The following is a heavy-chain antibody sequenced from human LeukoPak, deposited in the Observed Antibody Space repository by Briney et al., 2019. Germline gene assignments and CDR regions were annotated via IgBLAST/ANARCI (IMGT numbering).Heavy chain of an antibody. Sequence: PGASLRLSCAPSGGTFSSYAISWVRHAPGKGLDWVSAIRGSADYTYYADSVKGRFTISRDKSKNTLYLQMKSLRAGDTAVYYCAKNWGATIYYAFDIWGQGTMVTVSS. D-gene: IGHD5-12*01. CDR1: GGTFSSYA. CDR2: IRGSADYT. V-gene: IGHV3-23*01. J-gene: IGHJ3*02. CDR3: AKNWGATIYYAFDI.